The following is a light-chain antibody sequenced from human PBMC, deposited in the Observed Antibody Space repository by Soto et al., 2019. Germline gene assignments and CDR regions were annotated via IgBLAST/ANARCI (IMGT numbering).Light chain of an antibody. CDR1: SSDVGGYNY. CDR2: EVS. J-gene: IGLJ2*01. Sequence: QSALTQPASVSGSPGQSITISCTGTSSDVGGYNYVSWYQQHPGKAPKLMIYEVSNRPSGVSKRFSGSKSGNTASLTISGLQAEDEADYYCSSYTSSSNVVFGGGTKVTVL. V-gene: IGLV2-14*01. CDR3: SSYTSSSNVV.